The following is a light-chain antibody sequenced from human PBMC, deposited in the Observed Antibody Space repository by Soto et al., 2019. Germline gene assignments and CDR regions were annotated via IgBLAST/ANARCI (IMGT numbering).Light chain of an antibody. CDR2: GAS. J-gene: IGKJ1*01. V-gene: IGKV3-20*01. CDR1: QTVSSNY. Sequence: PGERATLSCRASQTVSSNYLAWCQQRPGQAPRLLIYGASTRAAGIPDRFSGSGSGTDFTLTISRLEPEDFAVYYCQQYDTSPRTFGQGTKVDIK. CDR3: QQYDTSPRT.